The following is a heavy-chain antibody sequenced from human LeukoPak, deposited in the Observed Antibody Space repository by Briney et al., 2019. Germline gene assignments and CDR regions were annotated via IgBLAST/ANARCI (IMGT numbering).Heavy chain of an antibody. CDR2: INPNSGGT. Sequence: ASVKVSCKASGYTFTGYYMHWVRQAPGQGLEWMGWINPNSGGTNYAQKFQGRVTMTRDTSISTAYMELSRLRSDDTAVYYCARGGSGGIVTNVLDSWGQGTLVTVSS. CDR3: ARGGSGGIVTNVLDS. V-gene: IGHV1-2*02. D-gene: IGHD2/OR15-2a*01. J-gene: IGHJ5*01. CDR1: GYTFTGYY.